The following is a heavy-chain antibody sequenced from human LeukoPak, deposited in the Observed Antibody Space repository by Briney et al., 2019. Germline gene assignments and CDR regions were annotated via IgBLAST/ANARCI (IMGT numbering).Heavy chain of an antibody. Sequence: GGSLRLSCAASGFTFSSYWMSWVRQAPGKGLEWVANIKQDGSEKYYVDSVKGRFTISRDNAKNSLYLQMNSLRAEDTAVYYCARDLGILRYFDWLLFFDYWGQGTLVTVSS. D-gene: IGHD3-9*01. CDR1: GFTFSSYW. V-gene: IGHV3-7*01. J-gene: IGHJ4*02. CDR2: IKQDGSEK. CDR3: ARDLGILRYFDWLLFFDY.